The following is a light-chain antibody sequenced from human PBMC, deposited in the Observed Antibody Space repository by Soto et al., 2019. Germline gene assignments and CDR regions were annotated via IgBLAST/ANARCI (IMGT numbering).Light chain of an antibody. CDR2: MAS. V-gene: IGKV1-5*03. J-gene: IGKJ4*01. CDR3: HRYNDYPRI. CDR1: QSISSW. Sequence: DIQMTQSPSTLSASIGDRVTITCRASQSISSWLAWYQQKPGKAPKLLIYMASNLQSGVPSRFSGCGSGTEFTLTISSLRPDDFATYYCHRYNDYPRIFGEWTNVGIK.